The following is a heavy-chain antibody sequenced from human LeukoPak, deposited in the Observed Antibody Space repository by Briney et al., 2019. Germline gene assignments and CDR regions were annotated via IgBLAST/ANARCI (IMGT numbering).Heavy chain of an antibody. D-gene: IGHD3-22*01. V-gene: IGHV4-39*07. CDR3: ARYRYDTSGYYYVGSWFDP. CDR2: IYYSGST. J-gene: IGHJ5*02. Sequence: PSEALSLTCTVSGGSISSSSYYWGWIRQPPGKGLEWIGSIYYSGSTYYNPSLKSRVTISVDTSKNQFSLKLSSVTAADTAVYYCARYRYDTSGYYYVGSWFDPWGQGTLVTVSS. CDR1: GGSISSSSYY.